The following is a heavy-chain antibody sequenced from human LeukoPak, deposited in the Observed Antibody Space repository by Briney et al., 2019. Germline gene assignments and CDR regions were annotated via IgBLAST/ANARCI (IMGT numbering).Heavy chain of an antibody. J-gene: IGHJ4*02. Sequence: ASVKVSCKASGGTFSSYAISWVRQAPGQGLEWMGRIIPILGIANYAQKFQGRVTITADKSTSTAYMELSSLRSEDTAVYYCARDQEHYYDSSGYLIYWGQGTLVTVSS. CDR2: IIPILGIA. CDR1: GGTFSSYA. D-gene: IGHD3-22*01. CDR3: ARDQEHYYDSSGYLIY. V-gene: IGHV1-69*04.